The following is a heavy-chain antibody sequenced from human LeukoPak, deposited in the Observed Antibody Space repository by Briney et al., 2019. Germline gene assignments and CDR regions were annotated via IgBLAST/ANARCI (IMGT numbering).Heavy chain of an antibody. CDR2: IIPIFGTA. CDR1: GGTFSSYA. J-gene: IGHJ4*02. CDR3: ARDKDSSGYYYAHFDY. V-gene: IGHV1-69*13. Sequence: SVKVSCKASGGTFSSYAISWVRQAPGQGLEWMGGIIPIFGTANYAQKFQGRVTITADESTSTAYMELSSLRSEDTAVFYCARDKDSSGYYYAHFDYWGQGTLVTVSS. D-gene: IGHD3-22*01.